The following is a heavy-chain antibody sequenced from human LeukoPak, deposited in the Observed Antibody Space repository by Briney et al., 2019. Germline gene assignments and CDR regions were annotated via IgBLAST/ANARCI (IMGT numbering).Heavy chain of an antibody. CDR1: GFTFSTYW. D-gene: IGHD3-22*01. CDR3: ARGYDGSGWAY. J-gene: IGHJ4*02. V-gene: IGHV3-7*01. Sequence: GGSLRLSCLASGFTFSTYWMTWVRQAPGKGLEWVANIKQDGSEKYYVDSVKGRFSISRDNAKNSLYLQMNSLRAEDTAVYYCARGYDGSGWAYWGQGTLVTVSS. CDR2: IKQDGSEK.